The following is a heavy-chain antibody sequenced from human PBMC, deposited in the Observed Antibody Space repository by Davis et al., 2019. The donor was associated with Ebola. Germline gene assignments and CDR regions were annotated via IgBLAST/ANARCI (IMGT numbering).Heavy chain of an antibody. CDR1: GDTFVSYA. CDR2: IIPIFGTT. J-gene: IGHJ6*01. V-gene: IGHV1-69*13. Sequence: SVKVSCKASGDTFVSYAISWVRQAPGQGPEWMGGIIPIFGTTNYAQNFQGRVTITADESTSTAYMELKSLHQGPIGLPPGTLLQEHLWG. CDR3: TLLQEHL.